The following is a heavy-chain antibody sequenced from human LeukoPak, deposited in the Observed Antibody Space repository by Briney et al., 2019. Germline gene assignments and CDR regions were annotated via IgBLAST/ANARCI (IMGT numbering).Heavy chain of an antibody. V-gene: IGHV3-30*04. CDR2: ISYDGSNK. CDR1: GFTFSSYA. Sequence: GRSLRLPCAASGFTFSSYAMHWVRQAPGKGLEWVAVISYDGSNKYYADSVKGRFTISRDNSKNTLYLQMNSLRAEDTAVYYCARGGVATIDYWGQGTLVTVSS. D-gene: IGHD5-12*01. CDR3: ARGGVATIDY. J-gene: IGHJ4*02.